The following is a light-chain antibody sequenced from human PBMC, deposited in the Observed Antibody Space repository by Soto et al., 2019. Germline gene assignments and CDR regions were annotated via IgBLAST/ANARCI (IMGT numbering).Light chain of an antibody. CDR2: DVS. CDR3: SSYTSSSTPYV. Sequence: QSALTQPASVSGSPGQSITISCTGTSSDVGGYNYVSWCQQHPGKAPKLMIYDVSNRPSGVSNRFSGSKSGNTASLTISGLLAEDEADYYCSSYTSSSTPYVFGTGTKVTVL. J-gene: IGLJ1*01. CDR1: SSDVGGYNY. V-gene: IGLV2-14*01.